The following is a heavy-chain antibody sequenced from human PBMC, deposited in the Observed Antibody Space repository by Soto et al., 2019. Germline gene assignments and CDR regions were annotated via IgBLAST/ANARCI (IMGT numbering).Heavy chain of an antibody. D-gene: IGHD3-10*01. CDR2: VSYDGSND. CDR3: ATDKPTLVRGVVTTSWIDP. Sequence: QVQLVESGGGVVQPGRSLRLSCVVSGLSFSTYGMHWVRQAPGKGLEWVAVVSYDGSNDRYADSVQGRFTISRDNSKNTLYLEMNCLRLADTAVYCWATDKPTLVRGVVTTSWIDPWGQGTLVTVSS. J-gene: IGHJ5*02. CDR1: GLSFSTYG. V-gene: IGHV3-30*03.